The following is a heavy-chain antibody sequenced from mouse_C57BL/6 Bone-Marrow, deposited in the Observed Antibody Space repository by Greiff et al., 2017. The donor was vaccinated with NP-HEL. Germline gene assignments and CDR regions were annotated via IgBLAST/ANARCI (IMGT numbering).Heavy chain of an antibody. CDR3: ARDYYGFDY. D-gene: IGHD1-1*01. J-gene: IGHJ2*01. V-gene: IGHV5-4*01. Sequence: EVMLVESGGGLVKPGGSLKLSCAASGFTFSSYAMSWVRQTPEKRLEWVATISAGGSYTYYPDNVKGRFTISRDNAKNNLYLQMSHLKSEDTAMYYCARDYYGFDYWGQGTTLTVSS. CDR2: ISAGGSYT. CDR1: GFTFSSYA.